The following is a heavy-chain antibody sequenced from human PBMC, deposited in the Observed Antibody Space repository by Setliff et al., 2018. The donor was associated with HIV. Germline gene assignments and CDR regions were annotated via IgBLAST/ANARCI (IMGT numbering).Heavy chain of an antibody. J-gene: IGHJ4*02. CDR1: GDAVSPYY. CDR3: TRHLPVYYGSGVSYYLDY. Sequence: SETLSLTCNVSGDAVSPYYWSWIRQPPGKGLEWIGYFANDGSTNYNPPLKSRVTISLDTSKNEVSLKLTSVTAADTAMYYCTRHLPVYYGSGVSYYLDYWGQGTLVTVS. D-gene: IGHD3-10*01. V-gene: IGHV4-59*08. CDR2: FANDGST.